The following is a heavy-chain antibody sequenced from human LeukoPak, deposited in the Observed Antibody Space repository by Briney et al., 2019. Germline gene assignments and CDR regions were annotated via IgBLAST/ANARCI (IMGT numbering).Heavy chain of an antibody. D-gene: IGHD2-8*02. CDR3: TRGLLGIDF. V-gene: IGHV3-74*01. CDR1: GFALSDYW. J-gene: IGHJ4*02. CDR2: IDTDVSLT. Sequence: GGSLRLSCAASGFALSDYWMHWVRQAPGQELVWVSRIDTDVSLTNYAGSVKGRFTISRDNAKNTLYLQMNSLKAEDTAVYYCTRGLLGIDFWGQGTLVTVSS.